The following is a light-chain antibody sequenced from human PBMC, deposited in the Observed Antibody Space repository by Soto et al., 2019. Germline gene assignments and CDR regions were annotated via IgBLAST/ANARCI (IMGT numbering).Light chain of an antibody. CDR3: SSYTSSSTLSTYV. J-gene: IGLJ1*01. Sequence: QSVLTQPASVSGSPGQSITFSCTGTSSDVGGYNYVSWYQHHPGKAPKLMIYDVSNRPSGVSNRFSGSKSGNTASLIISGLQAEDEADYYCSSYTSSSTLSTYVFGTGTKLTVL. CDR2: DVS. CDR1: SSDVGGYNY. V-gene: IGLV2-14*03.